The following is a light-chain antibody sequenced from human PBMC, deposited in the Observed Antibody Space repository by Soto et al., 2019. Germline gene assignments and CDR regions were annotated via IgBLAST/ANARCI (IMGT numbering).Light chain of an antibody. CDR2: DAS. V-gene: IGKV3-11*01. Sequence: ELVLTQSPVTLSLSPGERANLSCRASQSVRTYLAWYQVKPGQAPRLLIYDASSRASGAPARFSGSGSGTDFTLTISSLEPEDFALYYCQQRTSWPPITFGQGTRLEIK. CDR1: QSVRTY. J-gene: IGKJ5*01. CDR3: QQRTSWPPIT.